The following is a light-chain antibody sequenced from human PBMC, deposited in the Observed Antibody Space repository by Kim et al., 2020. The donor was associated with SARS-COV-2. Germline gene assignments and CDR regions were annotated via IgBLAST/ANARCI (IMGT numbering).Light chain of an antibody. CDR1: QGISKY. J-gene: IGKJ4*01. Sequence: DIQMTQSPSSLSASVGDRVTITCQASQGISKYLNWYQQKPGKAPKVQIYDASNLETGVPPRFSGSGSGTDFTFSISSLQPEDIATYYCQQYDNLPLTFGGGTKVDIK. V-gene: IGKV1-33*01. CDR3: QQYDNLPLT. CDR2: DAS.